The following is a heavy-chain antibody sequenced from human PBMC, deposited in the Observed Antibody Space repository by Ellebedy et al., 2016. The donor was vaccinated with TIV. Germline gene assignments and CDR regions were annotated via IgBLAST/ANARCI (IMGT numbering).Heavy chain of an antibody. CDR2: IHSRDSDP. CDR3: ARNGGNSIFRHFQD. D-gene: IGHD3-3*02. J-gene: IGHJ1*01. CDR1: GYTFASYC. V-gene: IGHV5-51*01. Sequence: PGGSLRLSCKGSGYTFASYCIRWVRQIPGKGPEWIGFIHSRDSDPRYSPSFQGQVIMSVDQSISTAYLQWSSLKASDTAVYYCARNGGNSIFRHFQDWGQGTLVTVSS.